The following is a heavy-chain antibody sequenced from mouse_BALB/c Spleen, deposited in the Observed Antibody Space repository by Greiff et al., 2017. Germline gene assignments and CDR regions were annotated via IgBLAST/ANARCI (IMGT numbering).Heavy chain of an antibody. Sequence: VQLQQSGAELVRPGTSVKVSCKASGYAFTNYLIEWVKQRPGQGLEWIGVINPGSGGTNYNEKFKGKATLTADKSSSTAYMQLSSLTSDDSAVYFCARGDYGSSYPAWFAYWGQGTLVTVSA. CDR3: ARGDYGSSYPAWFAY. CDR2: INPGSGGT. V-gene: IGHV1-54*01. D-gene: IGHD1-1*01. CDR1: GYAFTNYL. J-gene: IGHJ3*01.